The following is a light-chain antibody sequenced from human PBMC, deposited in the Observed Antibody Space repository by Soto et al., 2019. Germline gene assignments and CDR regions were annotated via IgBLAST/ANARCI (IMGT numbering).Light chain of an antibody. J-gene: IGKJ5*01. CDR1: QSVASAY. CDR2: GTS. CDR3: QQYGNSPIT. Sequence: EVVLTQSPGTLSLSPGERVTLSCRASQSVASAYLGWYQQKPGQAPRLLIYGTSSRATGIPDRFSGSGSGTDFTLTISRLEPEDFAVYYCQQYGNSPITFGQGTRLEIK. V-gene: IGKV3-20*01.